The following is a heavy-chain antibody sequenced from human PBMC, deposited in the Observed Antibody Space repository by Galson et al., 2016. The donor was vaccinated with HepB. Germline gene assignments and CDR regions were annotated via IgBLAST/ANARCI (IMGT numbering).Heavy chain of an antibody. CDR3: ARTVSIAAAGQENFDY. CDR2: IYPGDSDT. J-gene: IGHJ4*02. CDR1: GYSFTTYW. V-gene: IGHV5-51*01. Sequence: QSGAEVKKPGESLKISCKGSGYSFTTYWIGWVRQMPGKGLEWMGMIYPGDSDTRYSPSFQGQVTISADQSINTAYLQWSSLKASDTAMYYCARTVSIAAAGQENFDYWGQGTLVTVSS. D-gene: IGHD6-13*01.